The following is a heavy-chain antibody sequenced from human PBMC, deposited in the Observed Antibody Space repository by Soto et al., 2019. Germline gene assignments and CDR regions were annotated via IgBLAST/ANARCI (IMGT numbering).Heavy chain of an antibody. D-gene: IGHD3-3*01. CDR3: ARGQAFWTGYYRMPYYFDY. V-gene: IGHV4-61*01. Sequence: SETLSLTCTVSGGSVSSGSYYWSWIRQPPGKGLEYIGYLYYSGSTNYNPSLKSRVTISVDTPKNQFSLKLTSVTAADTAIYYCARGQAFWTGYYRMPYYFDYWGQGTLVTVSS. CDR1: GGSVSSGSYY. J-gene: IGHJ4*02. CDR2: LYYSGST.